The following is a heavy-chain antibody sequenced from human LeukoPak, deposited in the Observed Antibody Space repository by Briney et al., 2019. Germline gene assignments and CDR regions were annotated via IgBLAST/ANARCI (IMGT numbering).Heavy chain of an antibody. Sequence: PGGSLRLFCAASGFTFSSYEMNWVRQAPGKGLEWVSYISSSGSTIYYADSVKGRFTISRDNAKNSLYLQMNSLRAEDTAVYYCARESRTGIHSGYWGQGTLVTVSS. J-gene: IGHJ4*02. D-gene: IGHD3/OR15-3a*01. CDR3: ARESRTGIHSGY. V-gene: IGHV3-48*03. CDR1: GFTFSSYE. CDR2: ISSSGSTI.